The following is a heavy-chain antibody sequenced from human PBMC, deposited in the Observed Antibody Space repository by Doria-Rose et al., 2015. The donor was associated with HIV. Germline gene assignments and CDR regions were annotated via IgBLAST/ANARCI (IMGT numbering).Heavy chain of an antibody. CDR2: IYSTGST. Sequence: VQLLESGPGLVKPSETLSLTCTVSGDSIHNFYWTWVRQAAGKGLEWIGRIYSTGSTNYNPSLQSRVTISIDTSRSQFSRSLRSVTAADTAFYFCARDRGDYWGQGALVTVTS. V-gene: IGHV4-4*07. CDR1: GDSIHNFY. J-gene: IGHJ4*02. CDR3: ARDRGDY.